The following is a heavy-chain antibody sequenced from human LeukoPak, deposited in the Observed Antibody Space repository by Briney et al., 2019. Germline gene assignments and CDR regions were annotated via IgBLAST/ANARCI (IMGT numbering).Heavy chain of an antibody. CDR3: ATSRIAVAGTGLDY. Sequence: SVKVSCEASGGTFSRYAISWVRQAPGQGLEWTGGILPIIGTANYAQKFQGRVTITADESTSTAYMELSSLRSEDTAVYYCATSRIAVAGTGLDYWGQGTLVTVSS. CDR1: GGTFSRYA. J-gene: IGHJ4*02. CDR2: ILPIIGTA. D-gene: IGHD6-19*01. V-gene: IGHV1-69*01.